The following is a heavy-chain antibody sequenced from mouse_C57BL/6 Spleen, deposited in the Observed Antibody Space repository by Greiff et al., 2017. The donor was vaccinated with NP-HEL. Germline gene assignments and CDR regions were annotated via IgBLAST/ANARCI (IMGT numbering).Heavy chain of an antibody. CDR1: GFSFNTYA. D-gene: IGHD2-4*01. J-gene: IGHJ2*01. CDR2: IRSKSNNYAT. Sequence: EVQLVESGGGLVQPKGSLTLSCAASGFSFNTYAMNWVRQAPGKGLEWVARIRSKSNNYATYYADSVKDRFTISRDDSESMLYLQMNNLKTEDTAMYYCVRDGLSYDYAYWGQGTTLTVSS. V-gene: IGHV10-1*01. CDR3: VRDGLSYDYAY.